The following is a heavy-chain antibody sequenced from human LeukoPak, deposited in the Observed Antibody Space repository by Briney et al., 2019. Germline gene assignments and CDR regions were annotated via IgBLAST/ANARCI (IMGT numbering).Heavy chain of an antibody. J-gene: IGHJ3*02. CDR2: ISASGRST. CDR1: GFTFSSHW. V-gene: IGHV3-23*01. D-gene: IGHD6-6*01. Sequence: GGSLRLSCAGSGFTFSSHWMTWVRQAPGKGLEWVSTISASGRSTYYADSVKGRFTISRDNSKNTLYLQMNSLRAEDTAVYYCAKGESIAIDAFDIWAKGQWSPSLQ. CDR3: AKGESIAIDAFDI.